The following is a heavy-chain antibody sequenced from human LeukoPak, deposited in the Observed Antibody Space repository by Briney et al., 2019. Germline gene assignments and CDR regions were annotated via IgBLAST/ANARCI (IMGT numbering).Heavy chain of an antibody. Sequence: GGSLRLSCAASGFTFSSYEMNWVRQAPGKGLEWVSYISSSGSTIYYADSVKGRFAISRDNAKNSLYLQMNSLRAEDTAVYYCASGARPIDYWGQGTLVTVSS. V-gene: IGHV3-48*03. CDR2: ISSSGSTI. D-gene: IGHD6-6*01. CDR1: GFTFSSYE. J-gene: IGHJ4*02. CDR3: ASGARPIDY.